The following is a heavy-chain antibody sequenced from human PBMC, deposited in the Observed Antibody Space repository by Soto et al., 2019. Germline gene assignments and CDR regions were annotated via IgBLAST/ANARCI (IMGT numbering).Heavy chain of an antibody. J-gene: IGHJ4*01. CDR1: GFTFSSYA. V-gene: IGHV3-23*01. CDR2: ISASGGST. CDR3: XKGPHSGYSTYFFDY. Sequence: EGQLLESGGGLVQPGGSLRLSCAASGFTFSSYAMSWVRQAPGKGLEWVSGISASGGSTYNADSVKGRFTISRDNSEXXXXLXXXXXXXXXXXXXXXXKGPHSGYSTYFFDY. D-gene: IGHD5-12*01.